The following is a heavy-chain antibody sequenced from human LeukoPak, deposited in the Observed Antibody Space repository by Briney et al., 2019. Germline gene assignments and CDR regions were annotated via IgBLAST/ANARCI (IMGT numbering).Heavy chain of an antibody. CDR1: GYTFTSYD. CDR3: ARGEHSGYAVTLAQRYYYYYMDV. Sequence: ASVKVSCKASGYTFTSYDINWVRQATGQGLEWMGWMNPNSGNTGYAQKFQGRVTMTRNTSISTAYMELSSMRSEDTAVYYCARGEHSGYAVTLAQRYYYYYMDVWGKGPTVTVSS. V-gene: IGHV1-8*01. D-gene: IGHD5-12*01. J-gene: IGHJ6*03. CDR2: MNPNSGNT.